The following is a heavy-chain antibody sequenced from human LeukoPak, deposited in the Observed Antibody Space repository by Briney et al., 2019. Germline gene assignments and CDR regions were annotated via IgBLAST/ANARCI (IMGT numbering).Heavy chain of an antibody. J-gene: IGHJ5*02. V-gene: IGHV3-48*03. CDR3: ARHYYDSSGYYPNWFDP. CDR2: ISSFGSTI. Sequence: GGSLRLSCAASGFTFSSYEMNWVRQAPGKGLEWVSYISSFGSTIYYADSVKGRFTISRDNAKNSLYLQMNSLRAEDTAVYYCARHYYDSSGYYPNWFDPWGQGTLVTVSS. D-gene: IGHD3-22*01. CDR1: GFTFSSYE.